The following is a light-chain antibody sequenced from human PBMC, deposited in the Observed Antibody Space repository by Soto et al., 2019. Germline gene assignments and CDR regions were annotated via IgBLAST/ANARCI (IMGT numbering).Light chain of an antibody. CDR3: HQRSNSPPWT. J-gene: IGKJ1*01. CDR2: DAT. V-gene: IGKV3-11*01. Sequence: EIVLTQSPATLSLSPGERATLSCRTSQSVGHYLAWYQQRPGQPPRLLIYDATDRATGIPARFSGSGFGTDFTLTIRSLEPEDFAVYYCHQRSNSPPWTFGPGTKVDIK. CDR1: QSVGHY.